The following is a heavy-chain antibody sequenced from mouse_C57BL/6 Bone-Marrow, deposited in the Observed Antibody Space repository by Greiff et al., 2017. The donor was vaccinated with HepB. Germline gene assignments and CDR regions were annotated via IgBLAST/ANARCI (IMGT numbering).Heavy chain of an antibody. CDR2: ISNLAYSI. CDR1: GFTFSDYG. J-gene: IGHJ3*01. D-gene: IGHD3-2*02. Sequence: EVQGVESGGGLVQPGGSLKLSCAASGFTFSDYGMAWVRQAPRKGPEWVAFISNLAYSIYYADTVTGRFTISRENAKNTLYLEMSSLRSEDTAMYYCARHASGYWFAYWGQGTLVTVSA. CDR3: ARHASGYWFAY. V-gene: IGHV5-15*01.